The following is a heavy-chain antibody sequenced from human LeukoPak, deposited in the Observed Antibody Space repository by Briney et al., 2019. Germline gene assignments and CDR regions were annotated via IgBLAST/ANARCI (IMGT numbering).Heavy chain of an antibody. CDR2: IKQDGSEK. V-gene: IGHV3-7*04. Sequence: GGSLRLSCVASGFPFSSYWMTWVRQAPGKGLEWVANIKQDGSEKSYVDSVKGRFTISRDNAKNSLYLQMNSLRAEDTAIYYCTRVGYIDEGIDYWGQGTLVTVSS. CDR1: GFPFSSYW. D-gene: IGHD5-24*01. CDR3: TRVGYIDEGIDY. J-gene: IGHJ4*02.